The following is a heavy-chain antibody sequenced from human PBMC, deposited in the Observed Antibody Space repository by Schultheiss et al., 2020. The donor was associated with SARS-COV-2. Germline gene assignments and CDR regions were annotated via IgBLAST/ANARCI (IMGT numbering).Heavy chain of an antibody. Sequence: SQTLSLTCSVSGYSISSGYYWGWIRQPPGKGLEWIGSIYYSGSTYYNPSLKSRVTISVDTSKNQFSLKLSSVTAADTAVYYCATYRFLEWGMDLWGQGTTVTVSS. CDR2: IYYSGST. CDR1: GYSISSGYY. D-gene: IGHD3-3*01. CDR3: ATYRFLEWGMDL. V-gene: IGHV4-38-2*02. J-gene: IGHJ6*02.